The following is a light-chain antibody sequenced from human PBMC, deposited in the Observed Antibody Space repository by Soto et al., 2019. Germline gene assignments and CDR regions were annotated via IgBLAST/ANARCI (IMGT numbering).Light chain of an antibody. J-gene: IGKJ4*01. V-gene: IGKV3-20*01. CDR3: QQDGTLRLT. CDR2: GAV. CDR1: QTVDSSY. Sequence: EIVLTQSPGTLSLSPGERATLSCRASQTVDSSYLAWYQQKPGQAPRLLIYGAVSRATGIPDRFTGSGSGTDFSLSISSLEPEDFAVYYCQQDGTLRLTFGGGTKVEIE.